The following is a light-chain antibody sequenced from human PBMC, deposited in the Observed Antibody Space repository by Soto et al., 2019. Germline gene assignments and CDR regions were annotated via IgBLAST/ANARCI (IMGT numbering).Light chain of an antibody. Sequence: EIAMTQSPATLSVSPGERATLSCRASQSVSSKLAWYQQKPGQAPRLLIYDASTRATGVPARFSGSGSGTEFTLTISSLQSEDFTVYSCLQYHNLWAFGQGTKVDIK. V-gene: IGKV3-15*01. J-gene: IGKJ1*01. CDR2: DAS. CDR1: QSVSSK. CDR3: LQYHNLWA.